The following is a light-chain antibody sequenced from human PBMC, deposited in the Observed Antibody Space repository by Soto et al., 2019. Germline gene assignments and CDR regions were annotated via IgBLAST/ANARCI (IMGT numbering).Light chain of an antibody. CDR3: TSYTTSSPYV. CDR1: SSDVGNYIY. J-gene: IGLJ1*01. V-gene: IGLV2-14*01. Sequence: QSVLTQPASVSGSPGQSITISCTGTSSDVGNYIYVFWFQQHPGKAPKLIISEVSNRPSGVSSRFSGSKSGNTASLTISGLQAEDEANYYCTSYTTSSPYVFGTGTKVT. CDR2: EVS.